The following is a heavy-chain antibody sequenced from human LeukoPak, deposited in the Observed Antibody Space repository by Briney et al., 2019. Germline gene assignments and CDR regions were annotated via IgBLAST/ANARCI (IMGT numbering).Heavy chain of an antibody. J-gene: IGHJ4*02. Sequence: PGGSLRLSCAASGFTFTSYTMNWVRQAPGKGREWVSSISVSSTYIYYADSLKGRFTISRDNAKNSLYLQMNSLRAEDTAVYYCARDSGQFDCWGQGTLVTVSS. CDR2: ISVSSTYI. V-gene: IGHV3-21*01. CDR3: ARDSGQFDC. D-gene: IGHD1-1*01. CDR1: GFTFTSYT.